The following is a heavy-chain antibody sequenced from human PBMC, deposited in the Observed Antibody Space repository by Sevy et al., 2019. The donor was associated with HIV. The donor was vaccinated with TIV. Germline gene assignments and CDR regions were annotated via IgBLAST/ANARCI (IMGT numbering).Heavy chain of an antibody. V-gene: IGHV3-23*01. CDR2: FSFGCGKI. D-gene: IGHD2-2*01. Sequence: GGSLILSCAASGFTFSSYAMSWVRQAPGKGLEWVSTFSFGCGKINYAYSVKGRFTISRDNSKNTLYLQMNSLRAEDTAVYYCAREGCSKPHDYWGQGTLVTVSS. J-gene: IGHJ4*02. CDR1: GFTFSSYA. CDR3: AREGCSKPHDY.